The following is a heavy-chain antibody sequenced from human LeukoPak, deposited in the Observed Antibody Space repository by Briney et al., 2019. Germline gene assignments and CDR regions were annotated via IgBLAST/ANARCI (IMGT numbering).Heavy chain of an antibody. Sequence: SETLSLTCTVSGGSISSYYWSWIRQPPGKGLEWIGYIYYSGSTNYNPSLKSRVTISVDTSKNQFSLKLSSVTAADTAVYYCARHYAAAGTRGYFDYRGQGTLVTVSS. CDR3: ARHYAAAGTRGYFDY. CDR2: IYYSGST. D-gene: IGHD6-13*01. V-gene: IGHV4-59*08. J-gene: IGHJ4*02. CDR1: GGSISSYY.